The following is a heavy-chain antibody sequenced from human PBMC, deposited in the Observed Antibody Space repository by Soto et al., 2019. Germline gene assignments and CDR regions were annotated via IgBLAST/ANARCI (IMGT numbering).Heavy chain of an antibody. CDR2: ISAYNGNT. J-gene: IGHJ4*02. CDR1: GYTFTSYG. CDR3: AKALNYIWGSYRLFDY. Sequence: GASVKVSCKASGYTFTSYGISWVRQAPGQGLEWMGWISAYNGNTNYAQKLQGRVTMTTDTSKNTLYLQMNSLRAEDTAVYYCAKALNYIWGSYRLFDYWGQGTLVTVSS. D-gene: IGHD3-16*02. V-gene: IGHV1-18*01.